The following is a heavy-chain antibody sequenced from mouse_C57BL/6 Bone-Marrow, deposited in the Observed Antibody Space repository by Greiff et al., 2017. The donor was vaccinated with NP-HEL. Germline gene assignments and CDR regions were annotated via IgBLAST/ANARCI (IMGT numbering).Heavy chain of an antibody. J-gene: IGHJ3*01. CDR3: ASIPDSSGYD. CDR1: GYTFTSYW. Sequence: QVQLQQPGAELVKPGASVKLSCKASGYTFTSYWMQWVKQRPGQGLEWIGEIDPSDSYTNYNQKFKGKATLTVDTSSSTAYMQLSSLTSEDSAVYYCASIPDSSGYDWGQGTLVTVSA. CDR2: IDPSDSYT. D-gene: IGHD3-2*02. V-gene: IGHV1-50*01.